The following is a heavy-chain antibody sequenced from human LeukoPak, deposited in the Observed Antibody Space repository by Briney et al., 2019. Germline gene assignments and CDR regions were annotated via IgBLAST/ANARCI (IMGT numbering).Heavy chain of an antibody. CDR3: ARRAGAYSHPYDY. V-gene: IGHV3-66*04. CDR1: EFSVGSNY. Sequence: PGGSLRLSCAASEFSVGSNYMTWVRQAPGKGLEWVSLIYSGGSTYHADSVKGRFTISRDNSKNTLYLQMNSLRAEDTAVYYCARRAGAYSHPYDYWGQGTLVTVSS. D-gene: IGHD4/OR15-4a*01. J-gene: IGHJ4*02. CDR2: IYSGGST.